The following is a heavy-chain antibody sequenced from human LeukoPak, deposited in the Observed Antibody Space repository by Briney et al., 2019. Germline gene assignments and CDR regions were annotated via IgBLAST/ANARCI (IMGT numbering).Heavy chain of an antibody. CDR2: IITIFGTA. D-gene: IGHD1-26*01. V-gene: IGHV1-69*13. CDR3: ARELTDSGSYPDLGY. CDR1: GGTFSSYA. J-gene: IGHJ4*02. Sequence: SVKVSCKASGGTFSSYAISWVRQAHGPGLEWMGGIITIFGTANYAQKFQGRVTITADESTSTAYMELSSLRSEDTAVYYCARELTDSGSYPDLGYWGQGTLVTVCS.